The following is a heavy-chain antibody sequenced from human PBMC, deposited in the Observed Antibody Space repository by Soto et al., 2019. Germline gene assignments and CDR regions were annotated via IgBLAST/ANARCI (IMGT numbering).Heavy chain of an antibody. CDR2: INPHGGST. CDR3: GRSSGGNFGIIIEGSNWFDP. V-gene: IGHV1-46*01. D-gene: IGHD3-3*01. CDR1: GDTFTSYY. J-gene: IGHJ5*02. Sequence: ASVKVSCKAPGDTFTSYYLNWVRQAPGQGLEWMGVINPHGGSTKYAQKFQGRITMTRDTSRSTVYMELSSLRSDDTAIYYCGRSSGGNFGIIIEGSNWFDPWGQGTLVTVSS.